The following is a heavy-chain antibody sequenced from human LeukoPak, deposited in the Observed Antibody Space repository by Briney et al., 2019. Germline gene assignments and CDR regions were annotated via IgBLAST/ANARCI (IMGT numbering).Heavy chain of an antibody. V-gene: IGHV3-23*01. CDR2: IRDSGGST. CDR1: GFTFSSYA. CDR3: AKARGYSSSSSFDY. D-gene: IGHD6-13*01. Sequence: GGSLRLSCAASGFTFSSYAMSLVRQAPGKGLEWVSGIRDSGGSTYYADSVKGRFTISRDNSKNTLYLQMNSLPAEDTALYYCAKARGYSSSSSFDYWGQGTLVTVSS. J-gene: IGHJ4*02.